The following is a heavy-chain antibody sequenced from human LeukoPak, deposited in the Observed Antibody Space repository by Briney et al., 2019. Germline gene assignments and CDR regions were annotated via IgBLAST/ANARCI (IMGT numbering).Heavy chain of an antibody. J-gene: IGHJ5*02. V-gene: IGHV1-18*01. CDR2: ISAYNGNT. D-gene: IGHD2-2*01. CDR1: GYTFTSYG. Sequence: GASVKVSCKASGYTFTSYGISWVRQAPGQGLEWMGWISAYNGNTNYAQKLQGRVTMTTDTSTSTAYMELRSLRSDDTAVYYCARAGYCSSTSCPGRFDPWGQGTLVTVSS. CDR3: ARAGYCSSTSCPGRFDP.